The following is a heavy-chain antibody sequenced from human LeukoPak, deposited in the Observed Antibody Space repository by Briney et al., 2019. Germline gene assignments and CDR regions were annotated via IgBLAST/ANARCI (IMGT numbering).Heavy chain of an antibody. Sequence: PGGSLRLSCAASGISFSTYAMSWVRQAPGKGLGWVSGMSGSGDYTYYTDSVTGRFTISRGNSKSTLYLQMNSLRAEDTSVYYCAKASVIVASPLDYWGQGTLVTVSS. CDR2: MSGSGDYT. CDR3: AKASVIVASPLDY. V-gene: IGHV3-23*01. J-gene: IGHJ4*02. CDR1: GISFSTYA. D-gene: IGHD5-12*01.